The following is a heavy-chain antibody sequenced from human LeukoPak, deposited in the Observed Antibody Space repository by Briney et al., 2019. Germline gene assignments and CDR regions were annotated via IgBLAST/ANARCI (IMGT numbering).Heavy chain of an antibody. CDR1: GGSFSGYY. CDR2: INHSGST. Sequence: SETLSLTCAVYGGSFSGYYWSWIRQPPGKGLEWIGEINHSGSTNYNPSLKSRVTISVDTSKNQFSLKLSSVTAADTAVYYCARGQRGYSGYGLAPAFDIWGQGTMVTVSS. V-gene: IGHV4-34*01. CDR3: ARGQRGYSGYGLAPAFDI. D-gene: IGHD5-12*01. J-gene: IGHJ3*02.